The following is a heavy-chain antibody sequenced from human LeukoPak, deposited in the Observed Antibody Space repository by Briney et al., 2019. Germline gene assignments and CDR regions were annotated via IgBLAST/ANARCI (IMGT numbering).Heavy chain of an antibody. CDR2: INHSGST. D-gene: IGHD6-6*01. V-gene: IGHV4-34*01. J-gene: IGHJ5*02. CDR3: ARGVGSSPGNWFDP. Sequence: PSETLSLTCAVYGGSFSGYYWSWIRQPPGKGLEWIGEINHSGSTNYNPSLKSRVTISVDTSKNQFSPKLSSVTAADTAVYYCARGVGSSPGNWFDPRGQGTLVTVSS. CDR1: GGSFSGYY.